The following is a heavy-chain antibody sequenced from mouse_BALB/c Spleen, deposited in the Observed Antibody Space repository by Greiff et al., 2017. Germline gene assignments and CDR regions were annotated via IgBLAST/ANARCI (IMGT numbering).Heavy chain of an antibody. J-gene: IGHJ2*01. Sequence: VQLKESGPELMKPGASVKISCKASGYSFTSYYMHWVKQSHGKSLEWIGYIDPFNGGTSYNQKFKGKATLTVDKSSSTAYMHLSSLTSEDSAVYYCARRITTVEGDWGQGTTLTVSS. CDR2: IDPFNGGT. D-gene: IGHD1-1*01. CDR3: ARRITTVEGD. CDR1: GYSFTSYY. V-gene: IGHV1S135*01.